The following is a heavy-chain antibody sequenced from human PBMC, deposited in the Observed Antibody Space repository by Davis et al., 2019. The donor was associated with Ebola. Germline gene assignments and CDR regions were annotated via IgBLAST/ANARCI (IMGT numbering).Heavy chain of an antibody. CDR1: GFTFSSYW. V-gene: IGHV3-7*01. CDR3: ARDESTVTTSWFDP. J-gene: IGHJ5*02. Sequence: GESLKISCAASGFTFSSYWMSWVRQAPGKGLEWVANIKQAGSEKYYVDSVKGRFTISRDNAKNSLYLQMKSLRAEDTAVYYCARDESTVTTSWFDPWGQGTLVTVSS. CDR2: IKQAGSEK. D-gene: IGHD4-11*01.